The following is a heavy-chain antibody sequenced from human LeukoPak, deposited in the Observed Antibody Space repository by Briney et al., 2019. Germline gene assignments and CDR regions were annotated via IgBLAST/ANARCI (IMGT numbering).Heavy chain of an antibody. CDR3: AKAGITIFGVVKDGDYFDY. J-gene: IGHJ4*02. Sequence: GGSLRLSCAASGFTFSSYAMSWVRQAPGKGLEWVSAISGSGGSTYYADSVKGRFTISRDNSKNTLYLQMNSLRAEDTAVYYCAKAGITIFGVVKDGDYFDYWGQGTLVTVSS. D-gene: IGHD3-3*01. CDR2: ISGSGGST. V-gene: IGHV3-23*01. CDR1: GFTFSSYA.